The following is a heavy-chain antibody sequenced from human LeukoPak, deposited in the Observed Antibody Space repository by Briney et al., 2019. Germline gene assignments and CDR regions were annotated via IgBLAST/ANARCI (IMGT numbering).Heavy chain of an antibody. CDR2: IYSGGST. V-gene: IGHV3-53*01. J-gene: IGHJ4*02. CDR1: GFTVSSNY. CDR3: ARAPVTSCSGVLCYPFDY. D-gene: IGHD2-15*01. Sequence: GGSLRLSCAASGFTVSSNYMSWVRQAPGKGLEWVSVIYSGGSTYYADSVKGRFTISRDNSKNTLYLQMNSPRAEDAAVYYCARAPVTSCSGVLCYPFDYWGQGTLVTVSS.